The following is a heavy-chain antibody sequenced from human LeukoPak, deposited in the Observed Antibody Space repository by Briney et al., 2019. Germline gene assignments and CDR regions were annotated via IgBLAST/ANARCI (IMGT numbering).Heavy chain of an antibody. CDR1: GFTFSSYR. D-gene: IGHD1-26*01. Sequence: PGGSLRLSCEASGFTFSSYRMNWVRQGPGKGLEWVAFIRYDGSNKYYADSVKGRFTISRDNSKNTLYLQMNSLRAEDTAVYYCAKSRVGAIPHDYWGQGTLVTVSS. J-gene: IGHJ4*02. CDR2: IRYDGSNK. V-gene: IGHV3-30*02. CDR3: AKSRVGAIPHDY.